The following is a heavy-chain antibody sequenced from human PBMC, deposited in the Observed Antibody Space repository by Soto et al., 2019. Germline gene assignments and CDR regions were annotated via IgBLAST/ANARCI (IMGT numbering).Heavy chain of an antibody. Sequence: ASVEVSCKXSGYTFTGYYIQRVRQARGQGLEWMGWINPNSGGTSYAQKFQGWVTMTRHTSISTAYMELSRLISDDTAVYDCARDNCSGGSCYSDARMDVWGQGTTVTVSS. J-gene: IGHJ6*02. D-gene: IGHD2-15*01. CDR1: GYTFTGYY. V-gene: IGHV1-2*04. CDR2: INPNSGGT. CDR3: ARDNCSGGSCYSDARMDV.